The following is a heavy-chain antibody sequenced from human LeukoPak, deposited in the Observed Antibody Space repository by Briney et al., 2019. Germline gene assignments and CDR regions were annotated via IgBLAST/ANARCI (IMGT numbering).Heavy chain of an antibody. J-gene: IGHJ4*02. CDR1: GYSFSSYW. V-gene: IGHV5-51*01. CDR2: TYPADSDT. D-gene: IGHD6-19*01. Sequence: GESLKISCKGSGYSFSSYWIGWVRQMPGKGLEWMGITYPADSDTRYSPSFQGQVTISADKSLSTAYLQWSSLKASDAATYYCTTVRGRWLPHYWGQGTLVTVSS. CDR3: TTVRGRWLPHY.